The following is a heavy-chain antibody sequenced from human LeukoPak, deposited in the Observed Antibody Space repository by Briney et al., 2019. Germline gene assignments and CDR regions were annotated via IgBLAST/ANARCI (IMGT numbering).Heavy chain of an antibody. D-gene: IGHD2/OR15-2a*01. V-gene: IGHV1-18*01. Sequence: ASVKVSCKASGYTFTSYGISWVRQAPGQGLEWMGWISAYNGNTNYAQKPQGRVTMTTDTSTSTAYMELRSLRSDDTAVYYCARDPSGVIPSFEDYWGQGTLVTVSS. CDR2: ISAYNGNT. CDR3: ARDPSGVIPSFEDY. J-gene: IGHJ4*02. CDR1: GYTFTSYG.